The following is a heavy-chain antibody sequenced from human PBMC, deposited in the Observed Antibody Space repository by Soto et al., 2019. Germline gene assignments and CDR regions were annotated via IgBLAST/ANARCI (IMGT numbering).Heavy chain of an antibody. CDR3: ARSLFMVAPDNEPFDY. CDR2: IYPGDSDT. Sequence: GESLKISCKVSGYIFTTYWIGWVRQMPGKGLEWMGVIYPGDSDTIYSPSFQGQVTISADKSITTAYLQWSSLKASDTAMYFCARSLFMVAPDNEPFDYWGQGTLVTVSS. CDR1: GYIFTTYW. J-gene: IGHJ4*02. D-gene: IGHD5-12*01. V-gene: IGHV5-51*01.